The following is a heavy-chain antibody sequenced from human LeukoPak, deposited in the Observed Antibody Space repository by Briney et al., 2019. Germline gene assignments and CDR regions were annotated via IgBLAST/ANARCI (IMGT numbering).Heavy chain of an antibody. Sequence: GESLKISCEGSGYSFTTYWIGWVRQMPGKGLEWMGIIYPGDSDTRYRPSFQGQVTISADKSISTAYLQRSSLKASDTAMYYCALGMYRSGWRFDYWGQGTLVTVSS. D-gene: IGHD6-19*01. CDR1: GYSFTTYW. J-gene: IGHJ4*02. V-gene: IGHV5-51*01. CDR3: ALGMYRSGWRFDY. CDR2: IYPGDSDT.